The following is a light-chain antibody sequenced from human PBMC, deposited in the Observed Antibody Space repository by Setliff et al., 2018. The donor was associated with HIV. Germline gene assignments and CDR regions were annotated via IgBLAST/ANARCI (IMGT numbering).Light chain of an antibody. J-gene: IGLJ1*01. CDR1: SSDVGGYSH. V-gene: IGLV2-14*01. CDR3: SSYAITNTLP. CDR2: EVR. Sequence: QSVLTQPASVSGSPGQSITISCTGTSSDVGGYSHVSWYQQHPGKAPKLIIYEVRNRPSGVPNRFSGSKSGNTASLTISGLQTEDEADYYCSSYAITNTLPFGTGTKVTVL.